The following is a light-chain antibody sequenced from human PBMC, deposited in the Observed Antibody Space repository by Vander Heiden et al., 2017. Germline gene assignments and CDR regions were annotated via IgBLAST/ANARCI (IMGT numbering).Light chain of an antibody. CDR3: QQDDSTPFT. V-gene: IGKV4-1*01. CDR2: WAS. CDR1: QSVLYSSNNKNY. Sequence: DIVMTQSPDSLAVSLGERATINCKSSQSVLYSSNNKNYLAWYQQKPGQPPKLLIYWASTRESGVPDRFSGSGSGTDFTLTISSLQAEDVAAYYCQQDDSTPFTFGHGTKVDIK. J-gene: IGKJ3*01.